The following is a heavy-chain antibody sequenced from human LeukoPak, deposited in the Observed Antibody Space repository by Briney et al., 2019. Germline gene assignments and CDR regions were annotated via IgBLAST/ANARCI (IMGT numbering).Heavy chain of an antibody. Sequence: GGSLRLSCAASGFTFSMYGMNWGRQAPGKGLEWVSYISSSSTIYYADSVKGQFTISRDNAKNSLYLQMNGLRAEDTAVYYCVTHEVTVITRSTFDYWGQGTLLTVSS. CDR2: ISSSSTI. V-gene: IGHV3-48*01. D-gene: IGHD4-23*01. CDR1: GFTFSMYG. J-gene: IGHJ4*02. CDR3: VTHEVTVITRSTFDY.